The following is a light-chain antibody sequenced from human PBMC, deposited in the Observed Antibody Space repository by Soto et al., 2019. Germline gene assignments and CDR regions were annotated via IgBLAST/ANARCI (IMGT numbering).Light chain of an antibody. Sequence: EIVLTQSPATLSLSPGERVTLSFRASQSVSSYLAWSQQKPGPAPRLLIYDASNRATGIPAKVSGSGSGAHLTVTISSLEPEDFAVYYCQQRTNWPLTFGGGTKVEIK. CDR2: DAS. V-gene: IGKV3-11*01. CDR1: QSVSSY. J-gene: IGKJ4*01. CDR3: QQRTNWPLT.